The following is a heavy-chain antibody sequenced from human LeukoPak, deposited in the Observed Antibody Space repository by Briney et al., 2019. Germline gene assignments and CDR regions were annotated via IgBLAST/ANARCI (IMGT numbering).Heavy chain of an antibody. V-gene: IGHV3-23*01. J-gene: IGHJ4*02. Sequence: PGGSLRLSYAASGFTFNNYAMSWVRQPPGKGLEWVSSISADGGTTYCADSVKGRFTISRDNSKNTLDLQMNSLRAEDTAVYYCAKPILSTTSINYYFHYWGQGTLVTVSS. CDR1: GFTFNNYA. CDR2: ISADGGTT. CDR3: AKPILSTTSINYYFHY. D-gene: IGHD5/OR15-5a*01.